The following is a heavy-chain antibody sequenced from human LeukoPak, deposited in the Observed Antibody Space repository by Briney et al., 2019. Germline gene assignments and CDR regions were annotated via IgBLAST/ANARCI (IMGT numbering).Heavy chain of an antibody. CDR1: GGSITSYY. Sequence: SETLSLTCTVSGGSITSYYWSWIRQPPGKGLEWIGYIYYSGSINYNPSLKGRVTISMDTSKSQFSLKLSSVTAADTAVYYCARDLGIATDAFDIWGQGTMVTVSS. J-gene: IGHJ3*02. CDR3: ARDLGIATDAFDI. CDR2: IYYSGSI. V-gene: IGHV4-59*01. D-gene: IGHD6-13*01.